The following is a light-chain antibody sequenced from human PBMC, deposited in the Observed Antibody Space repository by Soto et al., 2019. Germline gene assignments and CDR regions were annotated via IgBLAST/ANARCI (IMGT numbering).Light chain of an antibody. V-gene: IGKV3-20*01. CDR2: GAY. J-gene: IGKJ1*01. CDR1: QSVRNSY. CDR3: QQYGSSPPVT. Sequence: EIVLTQSPGTLSLSPGERATLSCRASQSVRNSYLAWYQQKPGQAPRPLIYGAYTRATGIPVRFSGSGSGTDFTLTISRLEPEDFAVYYCQQYGSSPPVTFGQGTKVDIK.